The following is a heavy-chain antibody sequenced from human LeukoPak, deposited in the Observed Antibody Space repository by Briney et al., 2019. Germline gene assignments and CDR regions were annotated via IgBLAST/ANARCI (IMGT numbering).Heavy chain of an antibody. Sequence: ASVKVSCKASGYTFTSYGISXXXXXPGXXXXXXXXXXXXXGXXNYAQKLQGXXXXTTDTSTSTAYMELRSLRSDDTAVYYCARQYYNILTGYRHFDYWGQGTLVTVSS. J-gene: IGHJ4*02. CDR1: GYTFTSYG. V-gene: IGHV1-18*01. CDR3: ARQYYNILTGYRHFDY. D-gene: IGHD3-9*01. CDR2: XXXXXGXX.